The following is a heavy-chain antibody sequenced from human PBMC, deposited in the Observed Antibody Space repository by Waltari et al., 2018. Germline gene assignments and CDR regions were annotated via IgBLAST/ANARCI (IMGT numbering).Heavy chain of an antibody. D-gene: IGHD6-19*01. CDR2: INTDGSDA. CDR1: GFGFSAYW. Sequence: EVQLVESGGDLVQPGGSLRLSCAASGFGFSAYWMHWVRQVPGKGLFWVSNINTDGSDANYADSVKGRFTISRDNAKNSLYLEMSSLRVEDTAVYYCAFSRGWSSPFGAYDSWGQGTRVIVSS. V-gene: IGHV3-74*01. CDR3: AFSRGWSSPFGAYDS. J-gene: IGHJ3*02.